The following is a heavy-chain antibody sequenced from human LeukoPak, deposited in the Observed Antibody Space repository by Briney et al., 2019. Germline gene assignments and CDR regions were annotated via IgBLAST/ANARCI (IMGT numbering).Heavy chain of an antibody. CDR3: ARGGRSSELV. Sequence: GGSLRRYCAASGFIVSSVYMSWVRQSPGKGLECVSIIYSTGDTYYADSVKGRFTISRDVSKNTVCLQMNSLRAEDTAVYYCARGGRSSELVWGQGTRVTVSS. D-gene: IGHD6-6*01. CDR1: GFIVSSVY. V-gene: IGHV3-53*01. CDR2: IYSTGDT. J-gene: IGHJ4*02.